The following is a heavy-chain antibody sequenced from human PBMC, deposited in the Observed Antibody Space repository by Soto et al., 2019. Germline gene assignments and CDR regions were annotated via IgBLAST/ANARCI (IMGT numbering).Heavy chain of an antibody. Sequence: PSETLSLTCTVSGGSISSYYWSWIRQPPGKGLEWIGYIYYSGSTNCNPSLKSRVTISVDTSKNQFSLKLSSVTAADTAVYYCARGAVVVVPAAHHYMDVWGKGTTVTVSS. V-gene: IGHV4-59*01. CDR1: GGSISSYY. J-gene: IGHJ6*03. CDR3: ARGAVVVVPAAHHYMDV. CDR2: IYYSGST. D-gene: IGHD2-2*01.